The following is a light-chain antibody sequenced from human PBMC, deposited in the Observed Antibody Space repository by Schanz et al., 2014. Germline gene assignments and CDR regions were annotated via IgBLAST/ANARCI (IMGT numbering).Light chain of an antibody. J-gene: IGLJ2*01. V-gene: IGLV2-18*02. CDR2: EVT. CDR3: CSYARNYGLL. CDR1: SSDVGSYNR. Sequence: QSVLTQPPSVSGSPGQSVTISCTGTSSDVGSYNRVSWYQQPPGTAPKLMIYEVTNRPSGVPARFSGSKSGNTASLTISGLQAEDESDYYCCSYARNYGLLFGGGTKLTVL.